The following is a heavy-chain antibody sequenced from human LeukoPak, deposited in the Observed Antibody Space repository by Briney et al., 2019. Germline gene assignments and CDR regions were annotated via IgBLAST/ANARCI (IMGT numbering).Heavy chain of an antibody. V-gene: IGHV3-48*01. D-gene: IGHD4-23*01. CDR1: GFTFSSYS. CDR3: TRLPSSSTVGTDVDY. J-gene: IGHJ4*02. CDR2: ISSSSSTI. Sequence: GGSLRLSCAASGFTFSSYSMNWVRQAPGKGLEWVSYISSSSSTIYYADSVKGRFTISRDNAKNSLYLQMNSLRAEDTAVYYCTRLPSSSTVGTDVDYWGQGTLVTVSS.